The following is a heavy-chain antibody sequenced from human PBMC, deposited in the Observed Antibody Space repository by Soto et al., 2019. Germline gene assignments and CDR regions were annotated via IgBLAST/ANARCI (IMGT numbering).Heavy chain of an antibody. J-gene: IGHJ6*02. Sequence: PSVTRSLACSLSVFSITREYCGWVRQSAVGRLEWIGRINTEGLSTYSPSFRSRLTISLDTSTNQVSLRLISVTAAYTAVYFCARVPGAVAAPENYYDFDAWGQRTTGAVAS. CDR1: VFSITREY. D-gene: IGHD6-19*01. CDR3: ARVPGAVAAPENYYDFDA. CDR2: INTEGLS. V-gene: IGHV4-4*07.